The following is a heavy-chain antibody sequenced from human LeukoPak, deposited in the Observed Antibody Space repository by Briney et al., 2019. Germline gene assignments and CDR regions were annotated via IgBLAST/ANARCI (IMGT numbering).Heavy chain of an antibody. CDR3: ARDDGSGSYLFDY. J-gene: IGHJ4*02. V-gene: IGHV1-2*02. CDR1: GYTFTGYY. CDR2: INPNSGGT. D-gene: IGHD3-10*01. Sequence: ASVKVSCKASGYTFTGYYMHWVRQAPAQGLEWMGWINPNSGGTNYAQKFQGRVTMTRDTSISTAYLELSRLRSDDTAVYYCARDDGSGSYLFDYWGQGTLVTVSS.